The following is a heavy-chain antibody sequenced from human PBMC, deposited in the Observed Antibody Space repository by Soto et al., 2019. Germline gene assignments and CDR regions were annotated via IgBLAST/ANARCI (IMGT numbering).Heavy chain of an antibody. CDR3: ARQLDTAMVTWGTDAFDI. D-gene: IGHD5-18*01. CDR1: GYSFTSYW. J-gene: IGHJ3*02. CDR2: IYPGDSDT. V-gene: IGHV5-51*01. Sequence: GESLKISCKGSGYSFTSYWIGWVRQMPGKGLEWMGIIYPGDSDTRYSPSFQGQVTISADKSISTAYLQWSSLKASDTAMYYCARQLDTAMVTWGTDAFDIWGQGTMVTVSS.